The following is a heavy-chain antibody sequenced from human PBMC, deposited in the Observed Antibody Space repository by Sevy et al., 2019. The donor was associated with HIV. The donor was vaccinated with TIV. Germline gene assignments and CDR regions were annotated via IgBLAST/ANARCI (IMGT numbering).Heavy chain of an antibody. V-gene: IGHV4-4*07. J-gene: IGHJ3*02. CDR3: ARVGEATVTKEGDDAFDI. CDR2: IYTSGST. Sequence: SETLSLTCTVSGGSISSYYWSWIRQPAGKGLEWIGRIYTSGSTNYNPSLKSRVTMSVDTSKNQFSLKLGSVTAADTAVYYCARVGEATVTKEGDDAFDIWGQGTMVTVSS. D-gene: IGHD4-17*01. CDR1: GGSISSYY.